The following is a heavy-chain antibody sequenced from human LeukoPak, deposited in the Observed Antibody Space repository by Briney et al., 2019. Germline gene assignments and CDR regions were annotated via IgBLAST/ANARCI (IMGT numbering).Heavy chain of an antibody. J-gene: IGHJ4*02. Sequence: GGSLRLSCAASGFTFSNYAMTWVRQAPGKGLEWVSSISDSGGNTYYADSVEGRFTISRDNSKNTLYPHMNSLRVEDTAVYYCASDRAYCSGGSCYSGLDYWGQGTLVTVSS. V-gene: IGHV3-23*01. CDR1: GFTFSNYA. D-gene: IGHD2-15*01. CDR3: ASDRAYCSGGSCYSGLDY. CDR2: ISDSGGNT.